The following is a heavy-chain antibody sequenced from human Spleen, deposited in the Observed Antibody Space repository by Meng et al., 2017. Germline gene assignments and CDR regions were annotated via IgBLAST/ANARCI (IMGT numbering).Heavy chain of an antibody. J-gene: IGHJ5*02. V-gene: IGHV4-34*01. CDR1: GGSFSGYY. Sequence: QLQLQQWGAGLLKPSETLSLTCAVYGGSFSGYYWNWLRQPPGKGLEWIGEINHSGSTNYNPSLKSRVTISVDTSKNQFSLKLSSVTAADTAVYYCARGLRYSNYGWFDPWGQGTLVTVSS. CDR2: INHSGST. D-gene: IGHD4-11*01. CDR3: ARGLRYSNYGWFDP.